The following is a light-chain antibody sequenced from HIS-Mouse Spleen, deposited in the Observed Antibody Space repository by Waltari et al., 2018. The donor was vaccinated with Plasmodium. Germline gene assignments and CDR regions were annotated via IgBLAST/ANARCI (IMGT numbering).Light chain of an antibody. CDR3: SSYTSSSTLV. V-gene: IGLV2-14*03. CDR1: SADVGGFTY. CDR2: DVS. J-gene: IGLJ2*01. Sequence: QSALTQPASVSGSPGQSITLSCTGTSADVGGFTYVSWYQQNPGQAPKLMIYDVSNRPSGVSNRFSGSKSGNTASLTISGLQAEDEADYYCSSYTSSSTLVFGGGTKLTVL.